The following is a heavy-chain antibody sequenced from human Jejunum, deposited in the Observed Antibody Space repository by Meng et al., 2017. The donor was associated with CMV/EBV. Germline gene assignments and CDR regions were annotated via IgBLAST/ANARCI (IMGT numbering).Heavy chain of an antibody. J-gene: IGHJ4*02. CDR1: GFTFNSYW. CDR3: ARGLERQGYFDY. Sequence: AFGFTFNSYWMHWVRQAPGKGLEWVARVTSDGTSVIYADSVTGRFTISRDNAKNSLQLQMNSLTAADTAVYYCARGLERQGYFDYWGQGTLVTVSS. V-gene: IGHV3-74*01. CDR2: VTSDGTSV. D-gene: IGHD1-1*01.